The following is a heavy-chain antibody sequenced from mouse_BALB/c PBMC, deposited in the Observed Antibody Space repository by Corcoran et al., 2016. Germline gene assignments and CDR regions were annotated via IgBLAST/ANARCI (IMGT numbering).Heavy chain of an antibody. CDR1: GFSLSTSGMG. CDR3: ARDRYDAAMDY. V-gene: IGHV8-8*01. J-gene: IGHJ4*01. D-gene: IGHD2-14*01. CDR2: IWWDDDK. Sequence: QVTLKESGPGILQPSQTLSLTCSFSGFSLSTSGMGVGWIRQSSGKGLEWLAHIWWDDDKRYNPALKSRLTISKDTSSNQVFLKIASVDTAYTATYYCARDRYDAAMDYWGQGTSVTVSS.